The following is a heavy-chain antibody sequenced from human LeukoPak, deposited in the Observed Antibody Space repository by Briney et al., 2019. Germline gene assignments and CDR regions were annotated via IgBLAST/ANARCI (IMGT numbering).Heavy chain of an antibody. CDR3: ARAGGPSSWYRDYGMDV. D-gene: IGHD6-13*01. Sequence: SETLSLTCAVYGGSFSDFYWSWIRQPQGKGLEWIGENNHSGSTNYDPSLKSRVTISVDTSKSQFSLKLSSVTAADTAVYYCARAGGPSSWYRDYGMDVWGQGTTVTVSS. CDR1: GGSFSDFY. J-gene: IGHJ6*02. V-gene: IGHV4-34*01. CDR2: NNHSGST.